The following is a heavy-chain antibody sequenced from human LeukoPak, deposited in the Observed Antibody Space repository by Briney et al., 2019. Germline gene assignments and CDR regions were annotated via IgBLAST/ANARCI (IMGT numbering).Heavy chain of an antibody. CDR1: GFTFSSYA. Sequence: GGSLRLSCAASGFTFSSYAMHWVRQAPGRGLEWVSSISSSRSYIYYADSVKGRFTISRDNAKNSLYLQMNSLGAEDTAVYYCARDLTFTYAWGQGTLVTVSS. D-gene: IGHD3-16*01. V-gene: IGHV3-21*01. CDR2: ISSSRSYI. J-gene: IGHJ5*02. CDR3: ARDLTFTYA.